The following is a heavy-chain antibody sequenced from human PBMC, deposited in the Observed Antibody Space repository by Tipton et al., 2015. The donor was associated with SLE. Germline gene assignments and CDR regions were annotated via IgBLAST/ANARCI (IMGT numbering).Heavy chain of an antibody. D-gene: IGHD3-10*01. CDR1: GGSISSSSYY. CDR2: IYYSGST. V-gene: IGHV4-39*07. J-gene: IGHJ3*02. CDR3: ARDQRELLWFGELKGDDAFDI. Sequence: LRLSCTVSGGSISSSSYYWGWIRQPPGKGLEWIGSIYYSGSTYYNPSLKSRVTISVDTSKNQFSLKLSSVTAADTAVYYCARDQRELLWFGELKGDDAFDIWGQGTMVTVSS.